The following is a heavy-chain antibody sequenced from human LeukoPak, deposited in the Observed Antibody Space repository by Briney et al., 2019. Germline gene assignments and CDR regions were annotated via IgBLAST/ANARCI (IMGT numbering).Heavy chain of an antibody. Sequence: PSETLSLTCTVSGDSISGYYWSWIRQPPGKGLEWIGYVYHTGHTHYSRSLKSRVTVSLDTSRNQVSLKLSSVTAADTAVYYCARHRFGHLFDYWGQGTLVIVSS. D-gene: IGHD3-16*01. CDR3: ARHRFGHLFDY. CDR2: VYHTGHT. J-gene: IGHJ4*02. V-gene: IGHV4-59*01. CDR1: GDSISGYY.